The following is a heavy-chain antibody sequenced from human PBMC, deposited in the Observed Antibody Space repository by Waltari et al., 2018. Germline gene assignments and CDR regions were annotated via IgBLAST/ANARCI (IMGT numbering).Heavy chain of an antibody. CDR2: IYHRGST. CDR1: GYSISSGYY. CDR3: ARDRDYYDSSGYSNWFDP. J-gene: IGHJ5*02. V-gene: IGHV4-38-2*02. Sequence: QVQLQESGPGLVKPSETLSLTCAVSGYSISSGYYWGWIRQPPGKGLEWSGSIYHRGSTYYNPSLKSRVTISVDTSKNQFSLMLSSVTAADTAVYYCARDRDYYDSSGYSNWFDPWGQGTLVTVSS. D-gene: IGHD3-22*01.